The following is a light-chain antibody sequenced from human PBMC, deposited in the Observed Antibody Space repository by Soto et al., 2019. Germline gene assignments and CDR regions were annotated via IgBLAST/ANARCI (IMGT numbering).Light chain of an antibody. CDR3: LQHNTYPYT. CDR2: AAS. V-gene: IGKV1-17*01. J-gene: IGKJ2*01. CDR1: QGIRND. Sequence: DLQMTQSPSSLPASVGDRVTIICRASQGIRNDLGRYQQKPGKAPNRLSYAASSLGGGVPSRSSGSGSGTEFSITISSLQPEDFAAYYCLQHNTYPYTCGQGTKLEIK.